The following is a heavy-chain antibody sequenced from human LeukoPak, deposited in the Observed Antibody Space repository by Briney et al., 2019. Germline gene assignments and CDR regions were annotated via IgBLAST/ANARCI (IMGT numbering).Heavy chain of an antibody. D-gene: IGHD3-10*01. J-gene: IGHJ4*02. Sequence: SETLPLTCTVSGGSISNGDYYWGWIRQPPGKGLEWIGSIYYSGSTYYNPSLKSRVTISVDTSKNQFSLKLSSVTAADTAVYYCARRAVVRGVRYWGQGTLVTVSS. V-gene: IGHV4-39*07. CDR1: GGSISNGDYY. CDR3: ARRAVVRGVRY. CDR2: IYYSGST.